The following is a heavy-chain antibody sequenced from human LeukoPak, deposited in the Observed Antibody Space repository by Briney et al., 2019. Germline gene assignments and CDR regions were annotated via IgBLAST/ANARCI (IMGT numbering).Heavy chain of an antibody. D-gene: IGHD2-15*01. CDR1: GFIFSDHS. CDR2: STDRPNGYTT. J-gene: IGHJ4*02. Sequence: GGSLRLSCVGSGFIFSDHSMDWVRQAPGRGLEWVGRSTDRPNGYTTEYAASVKGRFTISRDVSKNSLYLQMDSLTTEDTAVYYCARGRVVQPRGYFDSWGQGTLVTVSS. V-gene: IGHV3-72*01. CDR3: ARGRVVQPRGYFDS.